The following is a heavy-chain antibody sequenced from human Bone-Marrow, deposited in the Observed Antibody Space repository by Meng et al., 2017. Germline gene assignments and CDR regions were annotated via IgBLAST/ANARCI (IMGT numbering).Heavy chain of an antibody. V-gene: IGHV3-74*01. CDR1: GFTFSSYW. CDR3: ARDETYYYDSSGHRFDY. CDR2: IITDGSST. D-gene: IGHD3-22*01. Sequence: GESLKISCAASGFTFSSYWMHWVRQSPGKGLVWVSRIITDGSSTIYADSVKGRFTISRDNSKNTLYLQMNSLRAEDTAVYYCARDETYYYDSSGHRFDYWGQGTLVTVSS. J-gene: IGHJ4*02.